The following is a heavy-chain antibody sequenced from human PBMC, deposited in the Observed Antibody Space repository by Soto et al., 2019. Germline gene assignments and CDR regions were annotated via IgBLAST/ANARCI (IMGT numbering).Heavy chain of an antibody. Sequence: ASVKVSCKASGYIFTSYYIHWVRQAPGQGLEWMGWINPFDGSRMFAQSFQGRVTMTRDTSTSTVYMEVSSLRSEDTAVYYCSRVVPGATTPFDHRGQGTLVTGSS. D-gene: IGHD1-7*01. J-gene: IGHJ4*02. CDR3: SRVVPGATTPFDH. CDR1: GYIFTSYY. CDR2: INPFDGSR. V-gene: IGHV1-46*03.